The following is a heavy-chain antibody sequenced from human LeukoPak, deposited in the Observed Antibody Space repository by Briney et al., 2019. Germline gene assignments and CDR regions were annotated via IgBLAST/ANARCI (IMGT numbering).Heavy chain of an antibody. CDR3: ILSSGFMYYFDY. Sequence: PGCSQTLLGVASGLTIGYYYMSWIRQSAGKGLDGVSYISSTNVIWYTYSVKGRFTISRDDAKNSLYLQMNSLRAEDTAVYYCILSSGFMYYFDYWGQGTRVTVS. J-gene: IGHJ4*02. D-gene: IGHD3-22*01. CDR2: ISSTNVI. V-gene: IGHV3-11*01. CDR1: GLTIGYYY.